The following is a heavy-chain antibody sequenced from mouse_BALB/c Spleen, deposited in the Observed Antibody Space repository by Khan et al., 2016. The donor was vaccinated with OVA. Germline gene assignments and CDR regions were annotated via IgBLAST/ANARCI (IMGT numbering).Heavy chain of an antibody. CDR2: INTYTGEP. Sequence: QIQLVQSGPELKKPGETVKISCKAAGYTLTNYGMNWVKQAPGKGLKWMGWINTYTGEPTYADDFKGRFAFSLETSASTAYLQINNLKNEDTATSFCARNGNYWYFDVWGAGTTVTVSS. J-gene: IGHJ1*01. CDR1: GYTLTNYG. V-gene: IGHV9-3-1*01. D-gene: IGHD2-1*01. CDR3: ARNGNYWYFDV.